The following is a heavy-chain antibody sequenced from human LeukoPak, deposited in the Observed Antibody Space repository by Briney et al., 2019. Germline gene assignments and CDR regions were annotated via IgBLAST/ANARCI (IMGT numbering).Heavy chain of an antibody. CDR2: INPNSGGT. V-gene: IGHV1-2*02. Sequence: ASVKVSCKASGYTFTSYGISWVRQAPGQGLEWMGWINPNSGGTNYAQKFQGRVTMTRDTSISTAYMELSSLRSEDTAVYYCARVAGYCGGGSCYGNNWFGPWGQGTLVTVSS. CDR3: ARVAGYCGGGSCYGNNWFGP. D-gene: IGHD2-15*01. CDR1: GYTFTSYG. J-gene: IGHJ5*02.